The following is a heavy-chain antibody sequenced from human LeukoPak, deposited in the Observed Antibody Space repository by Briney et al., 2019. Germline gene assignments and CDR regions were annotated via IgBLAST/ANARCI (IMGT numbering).Heavy chain of an antibody. CDR1: GFTFSSYA. V-gene: IGHV3-15*01. CDR2: IKSKTDGGTT. J-gene: IGHJ3*01. CDR3: TTSHRGV. Sequence: GGSLRLSCVASGFTFSSYAMSWVRQAPGKGLEWVGRIKSKTDGGTTDHAEPAKGRFTISRDDSRNMLYLQMNSLKTEDTAVYYFTTSHRGVGGQGTMVTVSS.